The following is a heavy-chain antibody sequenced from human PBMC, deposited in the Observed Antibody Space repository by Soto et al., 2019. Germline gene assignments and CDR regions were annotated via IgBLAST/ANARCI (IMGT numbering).Heavy chain of an antibody. J-gene: IGHJ4*02. Sequence: GGSLRLSCSASGFTFSSYGMHWVRQPPGKGLQWVANIKPDGSEKYYVDSVKGRFTISRDNAKTSLYLQMNTLRAEDTAVYYCARGGITTFTYWGQGTPVTVSS. CDR3: ARGGITTFTY. CDR1: GFTFSSYG. V-gene: IGHV3-7*01. D-gene: IGHD5-12*01. CDR2: IKPDGSEK.